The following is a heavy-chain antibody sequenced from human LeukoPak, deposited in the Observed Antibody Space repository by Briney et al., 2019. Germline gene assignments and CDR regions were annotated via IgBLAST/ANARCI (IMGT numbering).Heavy chain of an antibody. V-gene: IGHV1-18*01. Sequence: ASVKVSCKASGYTFTSYGISWVRQAPGQGLEWMGWISAYNGNTNYAQKLQGRVTMITDTSTSTAYMELRSLRSDDTAVYYCATGGDCSSTSCYVTVYWGQGTLVTVSS. CDR1: GYTFTSYG. J-gene: IGHJ4*02. CDR3: ATGGDCSSTSCYVTVY. CDR2: ISAYNGNT. D-gene: IGHD2-2*01.